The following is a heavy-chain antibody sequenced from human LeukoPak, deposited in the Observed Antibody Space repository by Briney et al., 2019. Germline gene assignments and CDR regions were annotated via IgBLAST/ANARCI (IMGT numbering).Heavy chain of an antibody. CDR3: ARVGYCSSTSCYVHDY. D-gene: IGHD2-2*01. Sequence: ASVKVSCKASGYTFTSYAMNWVRQAPGQGLEWMGWINTNTGNPTYAQGFTGRFVFSLDTSVSTAYLQISSLKAEDTAVYYCARVGYCSSTSCYVHDYWGQGTLVTVSS. V-gene: IGHV7-4-1*02. J-gene: IGHJ4*02. CDR1: GYTFTSYA. CDR2: INTNTGNP.